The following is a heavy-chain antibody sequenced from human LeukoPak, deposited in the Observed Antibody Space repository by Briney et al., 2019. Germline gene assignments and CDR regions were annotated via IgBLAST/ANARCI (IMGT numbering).Heavy chain of an antibody. CDR3: ARDNTHQGWFGDWVDAFDI. D-gene: IGHD3-10*01. CDR1: GYTFTGYY. J-gene: IGHJ3*02. CDR2: INPNSGGT. Sequence: GASVKVSCKASGYTFTGYYMHWVRQAPGQGLEWMGWINPNSGGTNYAQKFKGRVTMTTDTSTSTAYMELRSLRSDDTAVYYCARDNTHQGWFGDWVDAFDIWGQGTMVTVSS. V-gene: IGHV1-2*02.